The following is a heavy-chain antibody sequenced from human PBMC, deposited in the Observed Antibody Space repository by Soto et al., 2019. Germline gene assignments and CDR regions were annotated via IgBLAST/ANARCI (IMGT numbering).Heavy chain of an antibody. CDR2: TYHSGNP. J-gene: IGHJ5*02. CDR1: GDTISTGGYT. Sequence: PSETLSLTCDVSGDTISTGGYTWAWIRQPPGKALEWIGHTYHSGNPYYNPSLKSRVTISVDTSKNQFSLKLSSVTAADTAVYYCARLKPLYYYDSSGYYGAFDPWGQGTLVTVSS. CDR3: ARLKPLYYYDSSGYYGAFDP. D-gene: IGHD3-22*01. V-gene: IGHV4-30-2*03.